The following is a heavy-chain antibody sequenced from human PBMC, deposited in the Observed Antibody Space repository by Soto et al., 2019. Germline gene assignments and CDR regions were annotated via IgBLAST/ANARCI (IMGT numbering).Heavy chain of an antibody. CDR3: AKGDVDIVATMAG. V-gene: IGHV3-30*18. J-gene: IGHJ4*02. D-gene: IGHD5-12*01. CDR2: ISYDGSNK. Sequence: QVQLVESGGGVVQPGRSLRLSCAVSGFTLSSYGMHWVRQAPGKGLEWVAVISYDGSNKYYADSVKGRFTISRDNSKNTLYLQMHSLRAEDTAVYYCAKGDVDIVATMAGWGQGTLVTVSS. CDR1: GFTLSSYG.